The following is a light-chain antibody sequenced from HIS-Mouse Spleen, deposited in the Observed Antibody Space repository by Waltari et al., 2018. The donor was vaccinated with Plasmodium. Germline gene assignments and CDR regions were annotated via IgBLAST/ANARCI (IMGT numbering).Light chain of an antibody. CDR2: EDS. Sequence: SYELTQPPSSSVSPGQTARITCSGDALPKKYAYWYQQKSGQAPVLVIYEDSKRPSGIPERFSGSSSGTRATLTISGAQVEDEADYYCYSTDSSGNHRVFGGGTKLTVL. CDR1: ALPKKY. CDR3: YSTDSSGNHRV. J-gene: IGLJ3*02. V-gene: IGLV3-10*01.